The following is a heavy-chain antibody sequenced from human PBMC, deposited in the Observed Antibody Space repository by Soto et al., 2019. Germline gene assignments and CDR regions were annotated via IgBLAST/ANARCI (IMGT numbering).Heavy chain of an antibody. V-gene: IGHV1-18*04. CDR2: ISGKTGKT. J-gene: IGHJ6*02. Sequence: QVQLVQSGPEVEKPGASVKVSCKASGYTFTSYGISWVRQAPGQGLEWMGWISGKTGKTNYAHKFQGRVTLSPDTSTRKAYMELRSLRSDDTAVYYWARVPREIILVGMDVWGQGTTVTVSS. CDR3: ARVPREIILVGMDV. CDR1: GYTFTSYG. D-gene: IGHD2-2*01.